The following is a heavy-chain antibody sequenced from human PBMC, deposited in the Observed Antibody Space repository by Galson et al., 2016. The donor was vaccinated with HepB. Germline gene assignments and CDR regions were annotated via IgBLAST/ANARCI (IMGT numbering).Heavy chain of an antibody. CDR3: AGDRNYAFDY. D-gene: IGHD1-7*01. CDR1: GYTFTING. V-gene: IGHV1-18*01. J-gene: IGHJ4*02. CDR2: ISAYSGNT. Sequence: SVKVSCKASGYTFTINGISWVRQAPGQGLEWMGWISAYSGNTSYAQKLQGRVTMTTDTSTSTAYLALRSLRSDDTAVYYCAGDRNYAFDYWGQGTLVTVSS.